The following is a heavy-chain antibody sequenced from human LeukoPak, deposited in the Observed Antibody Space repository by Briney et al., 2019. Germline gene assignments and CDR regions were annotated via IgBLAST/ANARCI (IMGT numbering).Heavy chain of an antibody. J-gene: IGHJ6*03. CDR3: ARARKGENYYYYYMDV. D-gene: IGHD1-14*01. CDR1: GGSFSGYY. Sequence: SETLSLACAVYGGSFSGYYWSWIRQPPGKGLEWIGEINHSGSTNYNPSLKSRVTISVDTSKNRFSLKLSSVTAADTAVYYCARARKGENYYYYYMDVWGKGTTVTVSS. CDR2: INHSGST. V-gene: IGHV4-34*01.